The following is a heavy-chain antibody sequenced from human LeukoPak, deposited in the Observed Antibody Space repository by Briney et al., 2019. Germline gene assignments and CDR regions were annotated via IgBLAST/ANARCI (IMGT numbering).Heavy chain of an antibody. CDR2: ISGSSNII. J-gene: IGHJ4*02. CDR3: ARDKVKGPSLFDY. V-gene: IGHV3-48*04. Sequence: GGSLRLSCAASGFSFSSMNWVRQAPGKGLEWVSYISGSSNIIYHANSVKGRFTISRDNAKNSLYLQMDSLRADDTGVYFCARDKVKGPSLFDYWGQGTLVTVSS. CDR1: GFSFSS. D-gene: IGHD4-23*01.